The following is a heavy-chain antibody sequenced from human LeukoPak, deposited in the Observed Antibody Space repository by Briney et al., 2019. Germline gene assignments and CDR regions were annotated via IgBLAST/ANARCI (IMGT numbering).Heavy chain of an antibody. CDR2: INHSGST. J-gene: IGHJ4*02. V-gene: IGHV4-34*01. Sequence: SETLSLTCAVYGGSISGYYWSWIRQSPGKGLEWIGEINHSGSTNYNPSLKSRVTISVDTSKNQFSLKLSSVTAADTAVYYCARGTARFLEWLLPVAFDYWGQGTLVTVSS. D-gene: IGHD3-3*01. CDR1: GGSISGYY. CDR3: ARGTARFLEWLLPVAFDY.